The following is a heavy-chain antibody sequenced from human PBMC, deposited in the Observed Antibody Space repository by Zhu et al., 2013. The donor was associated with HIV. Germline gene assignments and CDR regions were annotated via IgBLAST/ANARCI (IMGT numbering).Heavy chain of an antibody. J-gene: IGHJ4*02. V-gene: IGHV1-18*04. CDR2: ISAYNGNT. D-gene: IGHD3-22*01. Sequence: QVQLVQSGAEVKKPGASVKVSCKASGYTFTSYGISWVRQAPGQGLEWMGWISAYNGNTNYAQKLQGRVTMTTDTSTSTAYMELRSLRSDDTAVYYCASFEYYDSSGYSEYTFDYWGQGTLVTVSS. CDR3: ASFEYYDSSGYSEYTFDY. CDR1: GYTFTSYG.